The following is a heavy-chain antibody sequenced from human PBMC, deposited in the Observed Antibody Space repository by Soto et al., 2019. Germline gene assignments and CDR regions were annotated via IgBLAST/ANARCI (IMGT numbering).Heavy chain of an antibody. D-gene: IGHD3-10*01. CDR1: GFTFSDHY. CDR2: TRNKVNSYTT. CDR3: ALSVSLTPWWFDL. Sequence: TGGSLRLPCAASGFTFSDHYMDWVRQAPGKGLEWVGRTRNKVNSYTTQYAASVKGRFTISRDDSKNSLYLQMNSLKTEDTAVFYCALSVSLTPWWFDLWGQGSLVTVSS. V-gene: IGHV3-72*01. J-gene: IGHJ5*02.